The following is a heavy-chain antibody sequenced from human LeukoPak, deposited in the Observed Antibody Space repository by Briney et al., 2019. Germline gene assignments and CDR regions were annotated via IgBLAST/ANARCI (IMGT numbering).Heavy chain of an antibody. CDR2: VYYTGST. J-gene: IGHJ4*02. V-gene: IGHV4-59*08. Sequence: PSETLSLTCTVSGGXFSSYYWSWVRQPPGKGLEWIGYVYYTGSTNYNPSLKSRVTMFEDQSKNQFSLRLYSVTFADTAVYYCARHFPYSSSSYFDYWGQGSLVTVSS. CDR1: GGXFSSYY. D-gene: IGHD6-6*01. CDR3: ARHFPYSSSSYFDY.